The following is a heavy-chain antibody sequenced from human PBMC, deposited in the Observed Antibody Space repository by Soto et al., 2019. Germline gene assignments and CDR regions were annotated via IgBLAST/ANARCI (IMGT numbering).Heavy chain of an antibody. CDR1: GSTFTGYY. V-gene: IGHV1-2*02. Sequence: ASVKVSCKASGSTFTGYYMHWVRQAPGQGLEWMGWINPNSGGTNYAQKFQGRVTMTRDTSISTAYMELSRLRSDDTAVYYCAREAVGATTSFDYWGQGTLVTVSS. D-gene: IGHD1-26*01. J-gene: IGHJ4*02. CDR3: AREAVGATTSFDY. CDR2: INPNSGGT.